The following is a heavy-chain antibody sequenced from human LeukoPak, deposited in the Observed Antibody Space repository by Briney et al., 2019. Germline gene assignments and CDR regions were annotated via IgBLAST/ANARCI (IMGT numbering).Heavy chain of an antibody. D-gene: IGHD6-13*01. CDR1: GFSVRTTY. Sequence: GGSLRLSCVASGFSVRTTYMSWVRQAPGKGLEWVSVIYTGGGTDHADSVKGRFTTSRDNSKNTLSLQMNNLRAEDTAVYYCAKVGDSSSWYWFDPWGQGTLVTVSS. V-gene: IGHV3-53*01. CDR2: IYTGGGT. J-gene: IGHJ5*02. CDR3: AKVGDSSSWYWFDP.